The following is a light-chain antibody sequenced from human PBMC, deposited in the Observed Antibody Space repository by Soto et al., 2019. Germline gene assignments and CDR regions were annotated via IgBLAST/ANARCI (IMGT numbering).Light chain of an antibody. J-gene: IGLJ2*01. Sequence: QSVLTQPPSASGSPGQSVTISCTGSSTDVGGHNYVSWYQQFPGKAPKLIIFEVSTRPSGVPDRFPGSKSVNTASLTISGLQAEDEADYYCSAYAGNMNLVFGGGTKLTVL. CDR2: EVS. V-gene: IGLV2-8*01. CDR3: SAYAGNMNLV. CDR1: STDVGGHNY.